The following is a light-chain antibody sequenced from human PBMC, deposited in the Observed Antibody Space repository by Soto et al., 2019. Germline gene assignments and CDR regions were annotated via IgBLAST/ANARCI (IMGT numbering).Light chain of an antibody. J-gene: IGLJ1*01. V-gene: IGLV1-47*01. CDR3: AAWDDSLSGLYV. CDR1: SSNIGRNY. Sequence: QSVLTQPPSASGTPGQRVTISCSGSSSNIGRNYVYWYQQLPGTAPKLLIYRNDQRPSGVPDRLSGSKSGTSASLAISGLRPEDEADYYCAAWDDSLSGLYVFGTGTKLTVL. CDR2: RND.